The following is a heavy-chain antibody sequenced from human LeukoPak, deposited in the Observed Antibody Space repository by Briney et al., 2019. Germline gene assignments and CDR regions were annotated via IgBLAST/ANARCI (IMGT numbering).Heavy chain of an antibody. D-gene: IGHD5-18*01. V-gene: IGHV4-39*01. Sequence: SETLSLTCTVSGGSISSSSYYWGWIRQPPGKGLEWIGSIYYSGSTYYNPSLKSRVTISVDTSKNQFSLKLSSVIAADTAVYYCARTPLAMVNPYYFDYWGQGTLVTVSS. CDR1: GGSISSSSYY. J-gene: IGHJ4*02. CDR2: IYYSGST. CDR3: ARTPLAMVNPYYFDY.